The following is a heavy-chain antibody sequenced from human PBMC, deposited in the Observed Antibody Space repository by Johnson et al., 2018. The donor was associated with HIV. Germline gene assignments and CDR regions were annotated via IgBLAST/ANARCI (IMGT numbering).Heavy chain of an antibody. V-gene: IGHV3-23*01. D-gene: IGHD4-23*01. CDR1: GFTFSNFA. CDR3: AKDMSRVVTPWAVSFDI. CDR2: ISGSGGST. Sequence: VQLIESGGGLVQPGGSLRLSCAASGFTFSNFAMSWVRQAPGKGLEWVSGISGSGGSTYYADSVKGRFTISRDNAKISLYLQMDSLRAEDTAVYYCAKDMSRVVTPWAVSFDIWGQGTMVTVSS. J-gene: IGHJ3*02.